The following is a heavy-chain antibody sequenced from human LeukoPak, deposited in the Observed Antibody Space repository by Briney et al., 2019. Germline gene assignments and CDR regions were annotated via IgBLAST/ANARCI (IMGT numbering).Heavy chain of an antibody. V-gene: IGHV3-43*02. CDR1: GFTFDDYA. J-gene: IGHJ4*02. CDR2: ISGDGGST. CDR3: AKDEGIAVAGTSTFDY. D-gene: IGHD6-19*01. Sequence: GGSLRLSCAASGFTFDDYAMPWVRQAPGKGLEWVALISGDGGSTYYADSVKGRFTISRDNSKNSLYLQMNSLRTEDTALYYCAKDEGIAVAGTSTFDYWGQGTLVTGSS.